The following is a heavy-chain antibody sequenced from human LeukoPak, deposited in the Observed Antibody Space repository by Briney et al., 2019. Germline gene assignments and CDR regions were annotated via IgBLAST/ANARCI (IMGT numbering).Heavy chain of an antibody. D-gene: IGHD3-3*01. CDR2: IWYDGSNK. CDR1: GFTFSSYG. V-gene: IGHV3-33*01. J-gene: IGHJ4*02. CDR3: ARGFFQYFDY. Sequence: PGGSLRLSCAASGFTFSSYGMHWVRQAPGKGLGWVAVIWYDGSNKYYADSVKGRFTISRDNSKNTLYLQMNSLRAEDTAVYYCARGFFQYFDYWGQGTLVTVSS.